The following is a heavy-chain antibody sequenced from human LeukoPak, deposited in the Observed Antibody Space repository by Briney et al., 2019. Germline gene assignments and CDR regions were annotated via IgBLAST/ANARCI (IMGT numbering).Heavy chain of an antibody. J-gene: IGHJ4*02. V-gene: IGHV4-34*01. Sequence: SETLSLTCAVYGGSFSGCYWSWIRQPPGKGLEWIGEINHSGSTNYNPSLRSRVTISVDTSKNQFSLKLSSVTAADTAVYYCARGGYITIFGVVIRAPYYFDYWGQGTLVTVSS. CDR3: ARGGYITIFGVVIRAPYYFDY. D-gene: IGHD3-3*01. CDR2: INHSGST. CDR1: GGSFSGCY.